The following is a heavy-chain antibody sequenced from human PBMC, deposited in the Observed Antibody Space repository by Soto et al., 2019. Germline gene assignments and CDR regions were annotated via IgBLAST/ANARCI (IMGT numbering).Heavy chain of an antibody. J-gene: IGHJ6*03. CDR3: ARVSVAATGYYYMDV. CDR1: GYTFTSYY. Sequence: SVKVSCKASGYTFTSYYMHWVRQAPGQGLEWMGGIIPIFGIANYAQKFQGRVTITTDTSTSTAYMELRSLRSDDTAVYYCARVSVAATGYYYMDVWGKGTTVTVSS. D-gene: IGHD6-19*01. CDR2: IIPIFGIA. V-gene: IGHV1-69*10.